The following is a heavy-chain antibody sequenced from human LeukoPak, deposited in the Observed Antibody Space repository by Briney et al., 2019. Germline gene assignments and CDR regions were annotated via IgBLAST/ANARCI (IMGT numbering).Heavy chain of an antibody. V-gene: IGHV4-38-2*01. CDR1: GYSISSGYY. J-gene: IGHJ4*02. D-gene: IGHD2-2*01. Sequence: KPSETLSLTCAVSGYSISSGYYWGWIRQPPGKGLEWIGSIYHSGNTYYNPSLESRVTISVDTSKNQFSLKLSSVTAADTAVYYCARPQGPYCSSTSCYVDYWGQGTLVTVSS. CDR2: IYHSGNT. CDR3: ARPQGPYCSSTSCYVDY.